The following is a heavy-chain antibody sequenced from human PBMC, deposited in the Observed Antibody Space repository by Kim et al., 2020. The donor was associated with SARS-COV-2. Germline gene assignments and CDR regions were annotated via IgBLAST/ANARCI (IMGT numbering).Heavy chain of an antibody. V-gene: IGHV3-30*04. D-gene: IGHD6-19*01. J-gene: IGHJ5*02. CDR2: ISYDGSNK. Sequence: GGSLRLSCAASGFTFSSYAMHWVRQAPGKGLEWVAVISYDGSNKYYADSVKGRFTISRDNSKNTLYLQMNSLRAEDTAVYYCARDPAGEQWLVPFSPPNWFDPWGQGTLVTVSS. CDR1: GFTFSSYA. CDR3: ARDPAGEQWLVPFSPPNWFDP.